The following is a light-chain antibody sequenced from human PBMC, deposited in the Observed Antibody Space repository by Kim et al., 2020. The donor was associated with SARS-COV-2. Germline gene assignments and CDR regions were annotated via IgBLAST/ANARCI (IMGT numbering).Light chain of an antibody. Sequence: VPPGQTASITGSGDKLGDKYACWYQQKPGQSPVLVIYQDSKRPSGIPERFSGSNSGNTATLTISGTQAMDEADYYCQAWDSSTAVVFGGGTKLTVL. CDR1: KLGDKY. J-gene: IGLJ2*01. CDR3: QAWDSSTAVV. CDR2: QDS. V-gene: IGLV3-1*01.